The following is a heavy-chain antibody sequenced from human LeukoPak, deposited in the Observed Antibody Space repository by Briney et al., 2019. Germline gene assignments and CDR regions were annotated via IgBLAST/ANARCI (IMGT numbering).Heavy chain of an antibody. V-gene: IGHV3-30*18. J-gene: IGHJ4*02. CDR1: GFTFSNYG. CDR2: ISYDGTNN. CDR3: AKDARDGYSHPSYYFDY. D-gene: IGHD5-24*01. Sequence: PGRSLRLSCTVSGFTFSNYGMHGVRQAPGKGLEWVAVISYDGTNNYYADSVKGRFTIPRDNSRNTLYLQLSSLRAEDTAVYSCAKDARDGYSHPSYYFDYWGQGTLVTVSS.